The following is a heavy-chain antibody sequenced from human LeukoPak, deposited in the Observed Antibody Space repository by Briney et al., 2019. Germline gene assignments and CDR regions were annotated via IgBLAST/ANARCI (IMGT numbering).Heavy chain of an antibody. CDR2: ISGSGGST. J-gene: IGHJ4*02. Sequence: PGGSLRLSCVVSGITLSNYGMSWVRQAPGKGLEWVSAISGSGGSTYYADSVKGRFTISRDNSKNTLYLQMNSLRAEDTAVYYCAKDPDSSYGTFDYWGQGTLVTVSS. CDR3: AKDPDSSYGTFDY. V-gene: IGHV3-23*01. CDR1: GITLSNYG. D-gene: IGHD5-18*01.